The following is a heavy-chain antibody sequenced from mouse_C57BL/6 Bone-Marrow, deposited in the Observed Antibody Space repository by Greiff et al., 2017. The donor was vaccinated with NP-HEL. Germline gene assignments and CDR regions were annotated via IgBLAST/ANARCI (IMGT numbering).Heavy chain of an antibody. V-gene: IGHV1-47*01. Sequence: VQLLQSGAELVKPGASVKMSCKASGYTFPTYPIEWMKQNHGKSLEWIGTFHPYNDDTKYNEKFKGKATLTVEKSSSTVYLELSQLTSDDSAVYYCAMGSNYLDWYFDVWGTGTTVTVSS. J-gene: IGHJ1*03. CDR2: FHPYNDDT. D-gene: IGHD2-5*01. CDR3: AMGSNYLDWYFDV. CDR1: GYTFPTYP.